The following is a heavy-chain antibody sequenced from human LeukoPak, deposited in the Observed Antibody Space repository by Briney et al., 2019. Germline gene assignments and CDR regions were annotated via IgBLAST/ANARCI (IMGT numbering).Heavy chain of an antibody. Sequence: ASVKVSCKASGYTFTIYDINWVRQATGQGLEWMGWMNPISGNTGFAQKVQGRVTMTRDTSISTAYMELSSLGSEDTAVYYCARFRGIGDSSGPAFDYWGQGTLVTVSS. D-gene: IGHD3-22*01. CDR2: MNPISGNT. J-gene: IGHJ4*02. CDR3: ARFRGIGDSSGPAFDY. CDR1: GYTFTIYD. V-gene: IGHV1-8*01.